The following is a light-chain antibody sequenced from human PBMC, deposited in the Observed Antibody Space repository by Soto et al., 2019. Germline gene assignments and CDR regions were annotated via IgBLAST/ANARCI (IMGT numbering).Light chain of an antibody. J-gene: IGKJ1*01. Sequence: EIGFTQSPGTVSLSPGERATLSFRASQSVSSSCLAWDQQKPGQAPRLLIYGASSRATGIPDRFSGSGSGTDFTLTISRLEPEDFAVYYCQQYGSSRGTFGQGTKVDIK. CDR3: QQYGSSRGT. CDR2: GAS. CDR1: QSVSSSC. V-gene: IGKV3-20*01.